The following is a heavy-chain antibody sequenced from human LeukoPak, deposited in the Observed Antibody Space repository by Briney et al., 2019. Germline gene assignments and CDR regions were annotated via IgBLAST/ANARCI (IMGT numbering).Heavy chain of an antibody. CDR3: ARVPEWELGSDY. V-gene: IGHV3-23*01. D-gene: IGHD1-26*01. CDR2: ISGSGGTT. CDR1: GFTFSSFG. Sequence: PGGSLRLSCAASGFTFSSFGMRWVRQAPGKGLEWVSAISGSGGTTYYADSVKGRFTISRDNSKKTMYLQMNSLRAEDTAVYYCARVPEWELGSDYWGQGTLVTVSS. J-gene: IGHJ4*02.